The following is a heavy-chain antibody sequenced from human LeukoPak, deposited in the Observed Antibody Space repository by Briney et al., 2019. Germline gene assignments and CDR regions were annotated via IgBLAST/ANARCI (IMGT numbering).Heavy chain of an antibody. CDR3: ARVKPIAAAGIY. J-gene: IGHJ4*02. Sequence: SETLSLTCTVSGGSISSSSYYWGWIRQPPGKGLEWIGSIYYSGSTYYNPSLKSRVTISVDPSKNQFSLKLSSVTAADTAVYYCARVKPIAAAGIYWGQGTLVTVSS. CDR1: GGSISSSSYY. D-gene: IGHD6-13*01. CDR2: IYYSGST. V-gene: IGHV4-39*07.